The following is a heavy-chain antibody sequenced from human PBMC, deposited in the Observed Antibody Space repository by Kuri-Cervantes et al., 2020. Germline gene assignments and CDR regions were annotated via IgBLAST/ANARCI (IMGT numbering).Heavy chain of an antibody. CDR2: ISGSGGST. V-gene: IGHV3-23*01. Sequence: GGSLRLSCAASGFTFSSYAMSWVRQAPGKGLEWVSAISGSGGSTYYADSVKGRFTISRDNSKNTLYLQMNSLRLEDTGMYYCAREDNSFDIWGQGTMVTVSS. CDR3: AREDNSFDI. CDR1: GFTFSSYA. J-gene: IGHJ3*02.